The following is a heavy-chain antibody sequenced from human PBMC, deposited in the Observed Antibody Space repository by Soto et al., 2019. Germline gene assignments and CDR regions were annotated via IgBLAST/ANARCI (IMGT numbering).Heavy chain of an antibody. CDR1: GYSISSGYY. CDR3: ARFSSWYVVDY. D-gene: IGHD6-13*01. V-gene: IGHV4-38-2*01. J-gene: IGHJ4*02. Sequence: SETLSLTCAVSGYSISSGYYWGWIRQPPGKGLEWIGSIYHSGSTYYNPSLKSRVTISVDTSKNQFSLKLSSVTAADTAAYYCARFSSWYVVDYWGQGTLVTVSS. CDR2: IYHSGST.